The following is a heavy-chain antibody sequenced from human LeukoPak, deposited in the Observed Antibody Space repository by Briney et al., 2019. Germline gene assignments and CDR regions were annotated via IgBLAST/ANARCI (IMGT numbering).Heavy chain of an antibody. J-gene: IGHJ4*02. D-gene: IGHD2-15*01. V-gene: IGHV3-23*01. CDR2: ISGSGGSA. Sequence: PGGSLRLSCAASGFTFSSYAMSWVRQAPGKGLEWVSAISGSGGSAYYADSVKGRFTISRDNSKNTLYLQMNSLRAEGTAVYYCAKESCSGGSCYDSFLGYWGQGTLVTVSS. CDR1: GFTFSSYA. CDR3: AKESCSGGSCYDSFLGY.